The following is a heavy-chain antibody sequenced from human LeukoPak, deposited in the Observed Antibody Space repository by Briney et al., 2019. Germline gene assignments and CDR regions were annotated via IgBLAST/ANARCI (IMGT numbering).Heavy chain of an antibody. CDR3: AKARGSYSQFDY. CDR1: GFTFSSYG. D-gene: IGHD1-26*01. Sequence: GGSLRLSCAASGFTFSSYGMHWVRQAPGKGLEWVAFIRYDGSNKYYADSVKGRFTISRDNSKNTLYLQMNSLRAEDTAIYYCAKARGSYSQFDYWGQGTLVTVSS. CDR2: IRYDGSNK. J-gene: IGHJ4*02. V-gene: IGHV3-30*02.